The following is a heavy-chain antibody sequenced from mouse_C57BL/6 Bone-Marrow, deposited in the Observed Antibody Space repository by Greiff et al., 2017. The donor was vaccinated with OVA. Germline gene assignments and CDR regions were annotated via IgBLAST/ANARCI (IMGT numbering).Heavy chain of an antibody. Sequence: EVQVVESGGDLVKPGGSLKLSCAASGFTFSSYGMSWVRQTPDKRLEWVATISSGGSYTYYPDSVKGRFTISRDNAKNTLYLQMSSLKSEDTAMYYCARQRGYYGSSLYFDYWGQGTTLTVSS. V-gene: IGHV5-6*01. CDR1: GFTFSSYG. J-gene: IGHJ2*01. CDR3: ARQRGYYGSSLYFDY. CDR2: ISSGGSYT. D-gene: IGHD1-1*01.